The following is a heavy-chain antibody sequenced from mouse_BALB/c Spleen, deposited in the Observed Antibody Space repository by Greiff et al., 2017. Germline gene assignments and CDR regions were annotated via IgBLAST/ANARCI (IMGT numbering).Heavy chain of an antibody. CDR3: ARSGYDYAWFAY. CDR2: ISSGSSTI. D-gene: IGHD2-4*01. J-gene: IGHJ3*01. CDR1: GFTFSSFG. Sequence: EVKLVESGGGLVQPGGSRKLSCAASGFTFSSFGMHWVRQAPEKGLEWVAYISSGSSTIYYADTVKGRFTISRDNPKNTLFLQMTSLRSEDTAMYYCARSGYDYAWFAYWGQGTLVTVSA. V-gene: IGHV5-17*02.